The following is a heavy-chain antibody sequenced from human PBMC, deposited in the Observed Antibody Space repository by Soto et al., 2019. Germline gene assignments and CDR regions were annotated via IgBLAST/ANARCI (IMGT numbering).Heavy chain of an antibody. CDR1: GFTFSSYA. CDR3: ARTQSSTMVVTDPVAEYFQH. Sequence: PGGSLRLSCSASGFTFSSYAMHWVRQAPGKGLEWVAVISYDGSNKYYADSVKGRFTISRDNSKNTLYLQMNSLRAEDTAVYYCARTQSSTMVVTDPVAEYFQHWGQGTLVTVSS. J-gene: IGHJ1*01. V-gene: IGHV3-30-3*01. D-gene: IGHD2-21*02. CDR2: ISYDGSNK.